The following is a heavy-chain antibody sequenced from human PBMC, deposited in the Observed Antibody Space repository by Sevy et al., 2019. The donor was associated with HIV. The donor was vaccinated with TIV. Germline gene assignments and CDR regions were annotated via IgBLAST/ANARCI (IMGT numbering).Heavy chain of an antibody. J-gene: IGHJ6*02. Sequence: GSLRLSCAASGFIFSNYGMYWVRQAPGKGLEWVAVIWFDGSDHYYGNSVKGRFTISRDNSKNTLYLQMNSLRAADTSVYYCARGQGDDYNYGLDVWGQGTTVTVSS. CDR1: GFIFSNYG. CDR2: IWFDGSDH. CDR3: ARGQGDDYNYGLDV. D-gene: IGHD3-16*01. V-gene: IGHV3-33*07.